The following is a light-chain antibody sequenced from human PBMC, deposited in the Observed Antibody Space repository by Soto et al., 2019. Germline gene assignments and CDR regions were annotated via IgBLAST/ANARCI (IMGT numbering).Light chain of an antibody. J-gene: IGKJ4*01. V-gene: IGKV1-27*01. CDR1: QDISTY. Sequence: DIQMTQAPSSLSASVGDRVTITCRARQDISTYLAWYQQKPGKVPKLLISAAYTLQSGVPPRFSGSGSGTDLTLSLSSLQPEDVATYYSQKYDNAPLTFGGGTKVEIK. CDR3: QKYDNAPLT. CDR2: AAY.